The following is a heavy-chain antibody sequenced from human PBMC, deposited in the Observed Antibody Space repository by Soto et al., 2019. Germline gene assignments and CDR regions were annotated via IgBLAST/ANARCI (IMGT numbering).Heavy chain of an antibody. CDR1: GYTFTSYD. J-gene: IGHJ4*02. Sequence: ASVKVSCKASGYTFTSYDINWVRQATGQGLEWMGWMNPNSGNTGYAQKFQGRVTMTRNTSISTAYMELSSLRSEDTAVYYCTRGVRSPQAYGSGSYYNPHTYYFDYWGQGTLVTVSS. CDR3: TRGVRSPQAYGSGSYYNPHTYYFDY. CDR2: MNPNSGNT. D-gene: IGHD3-10*01. V-gene: IGHV1-8*01.